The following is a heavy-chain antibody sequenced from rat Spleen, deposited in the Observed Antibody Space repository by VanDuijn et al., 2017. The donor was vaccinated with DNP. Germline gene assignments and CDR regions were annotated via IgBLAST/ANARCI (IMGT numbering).Heavy chain of an antibody. D-gene: IGHD1-2*01. CDR3: ARWSSSHWYFDF. CDR1: GFTFSNYY. Sequence: EVQLVESGGGLVQPGRSLKLSCVASGFTFSNYYMAWVRQAPKKGLEWVATMSTSGSRTYYPDSVKGRFTISRDNAKSTLYLQMNSLRSEDMATYYCARWSSSHWYFDFWGPGTMVTVSS. CDR2: MSTSGSRT. V-gene: IGHV5-25*01. J-gene: IGHJ1*01.